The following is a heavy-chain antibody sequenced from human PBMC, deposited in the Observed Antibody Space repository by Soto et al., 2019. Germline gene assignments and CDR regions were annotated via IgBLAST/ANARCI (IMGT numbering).Heavy chain of an antibody. CDR2: TGSGTGPG. CDR1: GGSLSTNP. V-gene: IGHV1-69*06. J-gene: IGHJ4*02. D-gene: IGHD2-15*01. CDR3: ARRGSGGFYSFYDS. Sequence: SVKVPCKASGGSLSTNPISWVRQAPGQGLEWMGGTGSGTGPGNHAQKFQGRLTVTADKSTSTVYMELNNLSSEDTAVYYCARRGSGGFYSFYDSWGPGTIVTVYS.